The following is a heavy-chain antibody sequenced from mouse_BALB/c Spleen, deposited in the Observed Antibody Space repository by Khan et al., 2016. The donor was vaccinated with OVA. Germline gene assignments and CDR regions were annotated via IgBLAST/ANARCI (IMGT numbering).Heavy chain of an antibody. CDR3: ARAGYGGFAY. J-gene: IGHJ3*01. D-gene: IGHD1-1*02. V-gene: IGHV5-4*02. CDR2: ISDGGSYT. CDR1: GFTFSDYY. Sequence: EVELVESGGGLVKPRGSLKLSCAASGFTFSDYYMYWVRQTPEKRLEWVATISDGGSYTYYPDSVKGRFTISRDNAKNNLYLQMSSLKSEDTAMYYCARAGYGGFAYWGQGTLVTVSA.